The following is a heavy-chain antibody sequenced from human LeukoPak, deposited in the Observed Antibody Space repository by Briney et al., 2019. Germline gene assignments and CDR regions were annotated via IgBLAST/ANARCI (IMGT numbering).Heavy chain of an antibody. Sequence: GRSLRLSCAASGFTFSSYGMHWVRQAPGKGLEWVAVILSDGNGKYYADSVKGRFTISRDNSKNTLYLLMNSLRAEDTAVYYCAKDLGSIQYHDSWGQGTLVTVSS. D-gene: IGHD4-11*01. V-gene: IGHV3-30*18. CDR1: GFTFSSYG. J-gene: IGHJ5*01. CDR2: ILSDGNGK. CDR3: AKDLGSIQYHDS.